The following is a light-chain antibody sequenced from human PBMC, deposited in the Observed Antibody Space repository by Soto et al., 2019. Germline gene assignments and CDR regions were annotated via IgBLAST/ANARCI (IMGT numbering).Light chain of an antibody. V-gene: IGKV1-6*01. CDR1: QGIRSA. Sequence: AIQMTQSPSSLSASVGDRVTITCRASQGIRSALGWYQQKPGKAPKLLIYAASSLQSGVPSRFSGSGSGTDFTLTISSLQPEDFATYYCVQDYNYPIPFGQGTRLEIK. CDR2: AAS. CDR3: VQDYNYPIP. J-gene: IGKJ5*01.